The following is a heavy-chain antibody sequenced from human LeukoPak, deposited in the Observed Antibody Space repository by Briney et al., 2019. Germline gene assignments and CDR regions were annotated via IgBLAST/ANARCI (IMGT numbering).Heavy chain of an antibody. V-gene: IGHV3-30-3*01. CDR1: GFTFSSYA. Sequence: GGSLRHSCAASGFTFSSYAMHWVRQAPGKGLEWVAVISYDGSSKYYADSVEGRFTISRDNSKNMLYLQMSSLRAEDRAVYYCARVYYDGSGGAFDIWGQGTMVTVS. CDR3: ARVYYDGSGGAFDI. CDR2: ISYDGSSK. D-gene: IGHD3-22*01. J-gene: IGHJ3*02.